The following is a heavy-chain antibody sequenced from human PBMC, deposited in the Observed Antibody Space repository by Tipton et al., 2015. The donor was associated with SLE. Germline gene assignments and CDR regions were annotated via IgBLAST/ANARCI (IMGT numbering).Heavy chain of an antibody. CDR1: GFTFSTYG. V-gene: IGHV3-23*01. J-gene: IGHJ3*02. CDR3: ARRNSTSGAFDI. D-gene: IGHD5/OR15-5a*01. CDR2: ISGSEGIDGTT. Sequence: SLRLSCVASGFTFSTYGMRWVRQSPGKGLAWVSSISGSEGIDGTTYYADSVKGRFTISRDNSKNTVYLQMNSVRVEDTAIYYCARRNSTSGAFDIWGQGKLVTVSS.